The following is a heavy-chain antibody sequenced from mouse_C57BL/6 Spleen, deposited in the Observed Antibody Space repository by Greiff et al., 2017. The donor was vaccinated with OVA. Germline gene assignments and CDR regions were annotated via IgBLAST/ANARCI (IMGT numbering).Heavy chain of an antibody. CDR3: ARDYGSSYRYFDV. Sequence: QVQLQQPGAELVRPGTSVKLSCKAFGYTFTSYWMHWVKQRPGQGLEWIGVIDPSDSYTNYNQKFKGKATLTVDTSSSTAYMQLSSLTSEDSAVYYCARDYGSSYRYFDVWGTGTTVTVSS. CDR1: GYTFTSYW. J-gene: IGHJ1*03. V-gene: IGHV1-59*01. CDR2: IDPSDSYT. D-gene: IGHD1-1*01.